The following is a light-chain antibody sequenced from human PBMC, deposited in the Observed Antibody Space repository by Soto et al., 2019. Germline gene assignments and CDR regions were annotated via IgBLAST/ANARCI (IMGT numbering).Light chain of an antibody. CDR3: SSYTTSRTLL. CDR1: NSDVGAYNY. Sequence: QSVLTQPASVSGSPGQSIAISCTGTNSDVGAYNYVSWYQRHPGKAPKLMIYEVSNRPSGVSNRFSGSESGNTASLTISGLQAEDEAEYYCSSYTTSRTLLFGGGTKLTVL. V-gene: IGLV2-14*01. CDR2: EVS. J-gene: IGLJ2*01.